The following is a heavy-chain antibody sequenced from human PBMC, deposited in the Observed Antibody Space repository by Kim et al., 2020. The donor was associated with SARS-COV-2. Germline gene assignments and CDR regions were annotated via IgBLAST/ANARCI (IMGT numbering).Heavy chain of an antibody. D-gene: IGHD4-4*01. Sequence: YSQKFQGRVTITRDTSASSTYRELSGLRSEDTAVYYGAREWEADYSIFDYWGQGTLVTVSS. J-gene: IGHJ4*02. CDR3: AREWEADYSIFDY. V-gene: IGHV1-3*01.